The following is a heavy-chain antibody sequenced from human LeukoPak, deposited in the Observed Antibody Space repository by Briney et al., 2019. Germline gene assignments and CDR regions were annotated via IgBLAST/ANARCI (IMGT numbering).Heavy chain of an antibody. CDR1: GFTFSIYW. V-gene: IGHV3-7*05. CDR2: IKEDGSEK. D-gene: IGHD3-3*01. CDR3: ARETRTLYSS. Sequence: GGSLRLSCAASGFTFSIYWMSWVRQAPGKGLEWVANIKEDGSEKYYVDSVKGRFTISRDNAKNSLFLQMNSLRVEDTAVYYCARETRTLYSSWGQGTLVTVSS. J-gene: IGHJ4*02.